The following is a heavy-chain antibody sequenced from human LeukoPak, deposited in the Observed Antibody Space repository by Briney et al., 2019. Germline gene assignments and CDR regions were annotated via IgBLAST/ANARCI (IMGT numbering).Heavy chain of an antibody. V-gene: IGHV3-23*01. Sequence: GGSLRLSCAASGFTFSSYAMSWVRQAPGKGLEWVSAISGSGGSTYYADYVKGRFTISRDNSKNTLYLQMNSLRAEDTAVYYCAKDLRRKGLFSSFGYYFDYWGQGTLVTVSS. J-gene: IGHJ4*02. CDR1: GFTFSSYA. CDR2: ISGSGGST. CDR3: AKDLRRKGLFSSFGYYFDY. D-gene: IGHD3-22*01.